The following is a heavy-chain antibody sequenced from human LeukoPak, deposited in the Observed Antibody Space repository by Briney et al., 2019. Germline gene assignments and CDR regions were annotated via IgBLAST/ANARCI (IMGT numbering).Heavy chain of an antibody. V-gene: IGHV4-59*01. CDR2: IYYSGST. J-gene: IGHJ5*02. CDR1: GGSISSYY. D-gene: IGHD1-7*01. Sequence: LETLSLTCTVSGGSISSYYWSWIRQPPGKGLEWIGYIYYSGSTNYNPSLKSRVTISVDTSKNQFSLKLSSVTAADTAVYYCARELELSWFDPWGQGTLVTVSS. CDR3: ARELELSWFDP.